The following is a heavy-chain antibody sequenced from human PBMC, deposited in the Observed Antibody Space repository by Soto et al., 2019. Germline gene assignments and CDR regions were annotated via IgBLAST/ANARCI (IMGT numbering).Heavy chain of an antibody. Sequence: QVQLVQSGAEVKEPGASVKVSCKASGYSFTRYGITWVRQAPGQGLEWMGRISTYNGNTNYAQKLQGRVTMSADTSTTTAYMELRSLRSDDTAVYYCARAAGYSTARGAFDIWGQGTMVTVSS. V-gene: IGHV1-18*01. CDR3: ARAAGYSTARGAFDI. D-gene: IGHD6-13*01. CDR2: ISTYNGNT. J-gene: IGHJ3*02. CDR1: GYSFTRYG.